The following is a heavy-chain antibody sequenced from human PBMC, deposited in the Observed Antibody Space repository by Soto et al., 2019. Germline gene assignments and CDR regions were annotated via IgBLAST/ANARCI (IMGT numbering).Heavy chain of an antibody. CDR3: ARDYKGARQYYYYGMDV. J-gene: IGHJ6*02. CDR1: GGSISSSNW. V-gene: IGHV4-4*02. Sequence: PSETLSLTCAVSGGSISSSNWWSWVRQPPGKGLEWIGEIYHSGSTNYNPSLKSRVTISVDKSKNQFSLKLSSVTAADTAVYYCARDYKGARQYYYYGMDVWGQGTTVTVSS. CDR2: IYHSGST. D-gene: IGHD6-6*01.